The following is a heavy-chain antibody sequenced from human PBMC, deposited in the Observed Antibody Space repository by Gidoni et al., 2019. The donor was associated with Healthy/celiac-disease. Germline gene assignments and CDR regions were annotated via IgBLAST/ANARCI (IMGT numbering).Heavy chain of an antibody. D-gene: IGHD2-15*01. Sequence: QVQLQQWGAGLLKPSETLSLTCAVYGGSFSGYYWSWIRQPPGKGLEWIGEINHSGSTNYNPSLKSRVTISVDTSKNQFSLKLSSVTAADTAVYYCASFQVGRWSYRSTWGQGTLVTVSS. CDR1: GGSFSGYY. V-gene: IGHV4-34*01. CDR2: INHSGST. J-gene: IGHJ4*02. CDR3: ASFQVGRWSYRST.